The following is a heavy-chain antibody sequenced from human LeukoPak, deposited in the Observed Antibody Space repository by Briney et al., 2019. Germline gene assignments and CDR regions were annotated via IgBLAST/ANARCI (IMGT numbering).Heavy chain of an antibody. CDR3: AKFRFGSGPPFDY. CDR1: GFTFSSYA. V-gene: IGHV3-23*01. D-gene: IGHD2-15*01. CDR2: ISGSGGST. J-gene: IGHJ4*02. Sequence: GGSLRLSCAASGFTFSSYAMSWVRQAPGEWLEWVSAISGSGGSTYYADSVTGRFTISRDNSKNTLTLYLRMISLRAEDTAVYYCAKFRFGSGPPFDYWGQGTLVTVSS.